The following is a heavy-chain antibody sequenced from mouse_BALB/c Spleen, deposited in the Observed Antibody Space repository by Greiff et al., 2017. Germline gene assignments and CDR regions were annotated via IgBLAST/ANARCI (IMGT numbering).Heavy chain of an antibody. D-gene: IGHD1-1*01. J-gene: IGHJ2*01. CDR3: AYYYGKGY. CDR1: GFNIKDTY. Sequence: EVKVEESGAELVKPGASVKLSCTASGFNIKDTYMHWVKQRPEQGLEWIGRIDPANGNTKYDPKFQGKATITADTSSNTAYLQLSSLTSEDTAVYYCAYYYGKGYWGQGTTLTVSS. V-gene: IGHV14-3*02. CDR2: IDPANGNT.